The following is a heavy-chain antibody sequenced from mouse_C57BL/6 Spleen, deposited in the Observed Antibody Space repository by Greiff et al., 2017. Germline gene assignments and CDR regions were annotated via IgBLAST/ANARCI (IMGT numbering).Heavy chain of an antibody. CDR2: INPNNGGT. CDR1: GYTFTDYN. J-gene: IGHJ4*01. CDR3: ARRDYDYYAMDY. D-gene: IGHD2-4*01. V-gene: IGHV1-18*01. Sequence: EVQLQQSGPELVKPGASVKIPCKASGYTFTDYNMDWVKQSNGKSLEWIGDINPNNGGTIYNQKFKGKATLTVDKSSSTAYMELRSLTSEDTAGYYCARRDYDYYAMDYWGQGTSVTVSS.